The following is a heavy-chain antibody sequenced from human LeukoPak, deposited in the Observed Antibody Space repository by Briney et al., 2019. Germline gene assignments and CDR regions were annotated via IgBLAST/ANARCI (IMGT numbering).Heavy chain of an antibody. Sequence: PGGSLRLSCAASGFTFSSYAMSWVRQAPGKGLEWVSAISGSGGSTYYADSVKGRFTISRDNSKNTLYLQMNSLRAEDTAVYYCAYTGYSSSWYPLYFDYWGQGTLVTVSS. V-gene: IGHV3-23*01. CDR1: GFTFSSYA. D-gene: IGHD6-13*01. CDR3: AYTGYSSSWYPLYFDY. CDR2: ISGSGGST. J-gene: IGHJ4*02.